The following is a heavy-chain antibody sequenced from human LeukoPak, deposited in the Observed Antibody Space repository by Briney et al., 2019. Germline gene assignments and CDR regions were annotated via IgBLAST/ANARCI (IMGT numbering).Heavy chain of an antibody. CDR3: AREEMPGKFDY. Sequence: PSGTLSLTCAVSGGSISSSNWWSWVRQPPGKGLEWIGEISHSGSTNYNPSLKSRVTISVDKSKNQFSLRLTSVTAADTAMYFCAREEMPGKFDYWGQGTLVTVSS. CDR1: GGSISSSNW. CDR2: ISHSGST. V-gene: IGHV4-4*02. J-gene: IGHJ4*02. D-gene: IGHD1-26*01.